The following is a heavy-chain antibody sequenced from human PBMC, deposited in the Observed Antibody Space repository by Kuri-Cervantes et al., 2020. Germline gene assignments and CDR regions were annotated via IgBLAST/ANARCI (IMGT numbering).Heavy chain of an antibody. CDR2: IYTSGST. J-gene: IGHJ4*02. CDR1: GGSISSYY. Sequence: SETLSLTCTVSGGSISSYYWSWIRQPAGKGLEWIGRIYTSGSTNYNPSLKSRVTMPVDTSKNQFSLKLSSVTAADTAVYYCARGPLTSVTNAYFDYWGQGTLVTVSS. CDR3: ARGPLTSVTNAYFDY. D-gene: IGHD4-17*01. V-gene: IGHV4-4*07.